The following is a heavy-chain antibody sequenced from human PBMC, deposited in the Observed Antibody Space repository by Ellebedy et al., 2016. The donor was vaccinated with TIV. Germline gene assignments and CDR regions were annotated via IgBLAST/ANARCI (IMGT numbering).Heavy chain of an antibody. CDR2: MSSDGSKT. D-gene: IGHD5-18*01. CDR3: AKGDTATRSYFYYGMDV. Sequence: GESLKISCAASEFSVSTNYMSWVRQSPDKGLQWMTVMSSDGSKTFFGDSAKGRFAVSRDNSKNTVFLEMQRLRPEDSGVYYCAKGDTATRSYFYYGMDVWGPGTTVIVSS. CDR1: EFSVSTNY. J-gene: IGHJ6*02. V-gene: IGHV3-30*18.